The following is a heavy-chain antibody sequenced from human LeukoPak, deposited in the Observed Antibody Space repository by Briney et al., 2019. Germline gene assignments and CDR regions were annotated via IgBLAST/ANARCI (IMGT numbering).Heavy chain of an antibody. J-gene: IGHJ5*02. D-gene: IGHD2-15*01. Sequence: ASVKVSCKASGYTFTSYAMNWVRQAPGQGLEWMGWINTNTGNPTYAQGFTGRFVFSLDTSVSTAYLQISSLKAEDTAVYYCARDIAVVVAAKGYWFDPWGQGTLVTVSS. CDR2: INTNTGNP. CDR3: ARDIAVVVAAKGYWFDP. CDR1: GYTFTSYA. V-gene: IGHV7-4-1*02.